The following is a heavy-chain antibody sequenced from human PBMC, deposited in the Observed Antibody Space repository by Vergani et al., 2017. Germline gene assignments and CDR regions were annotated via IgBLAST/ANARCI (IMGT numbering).Heavy chain of an antibody. D-gene: IGHD1-14*01. CDR3: AGDLRLLYNRFDP. CDR2: TWYDGNNK. Sequence: QVQLVESGGGVVQPGRSLRLSCAASGFTFNQYGMHWVRQAPGKGLEWVAVTWYDGNNKQYADSVKGRFTISRDYSKSTMYLQMNSLRDEDTGVYYCAGDLRLLYNRFDPWGQGTLVTVSS. V-gene: IGHV3-33*01. J-gene: IGHJ5*02. CDR1: GFTFNQYG.